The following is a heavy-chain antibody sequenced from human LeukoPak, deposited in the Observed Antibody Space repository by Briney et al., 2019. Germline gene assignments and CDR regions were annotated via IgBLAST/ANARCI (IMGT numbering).Heavy chain of an antibody. D-gene: IGHD5-12*01. CDR2: IYSGGST. CDR1: GFTVSSNY. V-gene: IGHV3-53*01. Sequence: GGSLRLSCAASGFTVSSNYMNWVRQAPGKGLEWVSVIYSGGSTFYADSVEGRFTISRDNSNNTLYLQMNSLRAEDTAVYYCARADNGYDHWGQGTLVTVSS. CDR3: ARADNGYDH. J-gene: IGHJ4*02.